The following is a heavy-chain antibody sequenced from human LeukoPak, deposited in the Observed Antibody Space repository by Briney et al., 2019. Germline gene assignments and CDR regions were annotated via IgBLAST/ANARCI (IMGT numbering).Heavy chain of an antibody. D-gene: IGHD3-10*01. CDR3: AKLSLSGRSQSADY. Sequence: GGSLRLSCAASGFTFSDYYMSWIRQAPGKGLEWISYISSSGTVTYYADSVKGRFTVSRDNAKNSLYLQMNSLRAEDTAVYYCAKLSLSGRSQSADYWGQGTLVTVSS. V-gene: IGHV3-11*01. CDR1: GFTFSDYY. CDR2: ISSSGTVT. J-gene: IGHJ4*02.